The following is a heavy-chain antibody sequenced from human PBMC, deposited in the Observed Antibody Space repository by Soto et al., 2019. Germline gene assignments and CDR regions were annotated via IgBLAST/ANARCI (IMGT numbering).Heavy chain of an antibody. CDR3: ARDRSGWYDF. CDR2: IRPNNGDT. Sequence: QVQLVQSAAEVGKPGASVKVSCKASGYTFTTIRLSWVRQAPGQGLEWMGWIRPNNGDTQYAQKFQGRVTMTADTSTTTAYMEGRSLRPDDTAVFYCARDRSGWYDFWGQGTLVTVSS. D-gene: IGHD6-19*01. J-gene: IGHJ5*01. CDR1: GYTFTTIR. V-gene: IGHV1-18*01.